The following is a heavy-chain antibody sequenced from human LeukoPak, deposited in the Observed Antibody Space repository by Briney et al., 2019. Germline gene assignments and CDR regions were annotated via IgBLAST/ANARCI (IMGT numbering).Heavy chain of an antibody. CDR1: GFTFSPHY. V-gene: IGHV3-72*01. CDR2: VRNKADGYTT. J-gene: IGHJ4*02. D-gene: IGHD3-10*01. CDR3: GDLGSAGTDH. Sequence: GGSLRLSCAASGFTFSPHYMDWDRQPPGQGLEWVGLVRNKADGYTTIYAASVKGRFTISRDDSKSSVYLQMDSLKTEDTAVYYCGDLGSAGTDHWGQGTLVTVSS.